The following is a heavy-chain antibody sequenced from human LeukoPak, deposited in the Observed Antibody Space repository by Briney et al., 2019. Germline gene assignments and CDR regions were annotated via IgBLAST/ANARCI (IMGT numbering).Heavy chain of an antibody. CDR3: ARLGSGIYFDY. D-gene: IGHD1-14*01. J-gene: IGHJ4*02. CDR1: GYTFTSYG. CDR2: ISAYNGNT. V-gene: IGHV1-18*01. Sequence: EASVKVSCKASGYTFTSYGISWVRQAPGQGLEWMGWISAYNGNTNYAQKLQGRVTMTTDTSTSTAYTELRSLRSDDTAVYYCARLGSGIYFDYWGQGTLVTVSS.